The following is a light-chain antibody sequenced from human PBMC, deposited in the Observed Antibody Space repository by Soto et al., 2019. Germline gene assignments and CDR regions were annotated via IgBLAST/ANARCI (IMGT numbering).Light chain of an antibody. CDR1: SSDVGGYNY. Sequence: QSALTQPASVSGSPGQSITISCTGTSSDVGGYNYVSWYQQHPGKAPKLMIYDVSIRPSGVSNRFSGSKSGNTASLTISGLQAEDXADYYCSSYTSSSTLKVFGGGTKL. V-gene: IGLV2-14*03. CDR3: SSYTSSSTLKV. J-gene: IGLJ2*01. CDR2: DVS.